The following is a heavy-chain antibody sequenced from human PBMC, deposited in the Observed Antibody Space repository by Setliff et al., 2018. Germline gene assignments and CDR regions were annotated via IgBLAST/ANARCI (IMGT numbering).Heavy chain of an antibody. CDR3: ARGRMRGSCSGPSCTYDPFDI. D-gene: IGHD2-2*01. V-gene: IGHV4-38-2*01. Sequence: PSETLSLTCGVSGYSISSGHFWGWIRQPPGKGLEWLGNIFHSGSTYYNPTLNSRVTMSVDTSKNQFSLMLTSVTAADTAVYYCARGRMRGSCSGPSCTYDPFDIWGQGTPVTVS. CDR1: GYSISSGHF. J-gene: IGHJ3*02. CDR2: IFHSGST.